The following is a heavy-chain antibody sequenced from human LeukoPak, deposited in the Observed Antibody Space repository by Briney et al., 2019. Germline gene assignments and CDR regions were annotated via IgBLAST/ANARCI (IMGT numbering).Heavy chain of an antibody. CDR1: GFTFSSYG. J-gene: IGHJ4*02. V-gene: IGHV3-30*18. D-gene: IGHD6-13*01. CDR2: ISHDAKST. Sequence: GALRLSCATSGFTFSSYGMHWVRQVPGKGLEWVTVISHDAKSTYHVDSVKGRFTISRDNSKNTLYLQMNSLRAEDTALYYCAKDISLGFRWSTFDFWGQGTLVTVSS. CDR3: AKDISLGFRWSTFDF.